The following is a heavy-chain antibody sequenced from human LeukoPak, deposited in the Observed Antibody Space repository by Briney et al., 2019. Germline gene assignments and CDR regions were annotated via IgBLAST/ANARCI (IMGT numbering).Heavy chain of an antibody. D-gene: IGHD1-1*01. CDR1: GYSISSGYY. V-gene: IGHV4-38-2*01. CDR2: IYHRGST. Sequence: SETLSLTCAVSGYSISSGYYWGWIRQPPGKGLEWIGSIYHRGSTYYNPSLKSRVTISVDTSKNQFSLKLSSVTAADTAVYYCARHRAGTLIDYWGQGTLVTVSS. CDR3: ARHRAGTLIDY. J-gene: IGHJ4*02.